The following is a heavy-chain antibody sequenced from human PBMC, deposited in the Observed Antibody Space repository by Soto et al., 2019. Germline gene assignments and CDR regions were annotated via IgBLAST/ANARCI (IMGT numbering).Heavy chain of an antibody. Sequence: PSATRSLTCSVCGYSISSDYHWSWIRQPPGKGLEWLGSVHHSGSTYYNPSLRSLLTMSVDKSKNQFSLILTSVTAAYTAVYYGARQDRVLIEEGCVAPWGQGTLVNGS. CDR1: GYSISSDYH. J-gene: IGHJ5*02. V-gene: IGHV4-38-2*01. CDR3: ARQDRVLIEEGCVAP. D-gene: IGHD3-22*01. CDR2: VHHSGST.